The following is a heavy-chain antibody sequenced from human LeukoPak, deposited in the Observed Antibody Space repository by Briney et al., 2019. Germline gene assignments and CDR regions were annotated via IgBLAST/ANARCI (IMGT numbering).Heavy chain of an antibody. CDR1: GYTFTSYD. CDR2: INPNSGGT. J-gene: IGHJ6*02. D-gene: IGHD3-3*01. Sequence: ASVKVSCKASGYTFTSYDINWVRQATGQGLEWMGWINPNSGGTNYAQKFQGRVTMTRDTSISTAYMELSRLRSDDTAVYYCARGFVEYYDFWSGYYGDYYYGMDVWGQGTTVTVSS. V-gene: IGHV1-2*02. CDR3: ARGFVEYYDFWSGYYGDYYYGMDV.